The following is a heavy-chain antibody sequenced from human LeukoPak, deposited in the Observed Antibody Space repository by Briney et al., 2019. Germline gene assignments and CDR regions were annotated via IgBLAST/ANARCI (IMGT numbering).Heavy chain of an antibody. V-gene: IGHV4-59*01. Sequence: SETLSLTCTVSGGSISNYYGSGIRQPPGKGLEWIGYIYYSGSTSYNPSLKSRVTISVDTSKNQFSLKLSSVTAADTAVYYCARAYRGNHYYFDYWGQGTLVTVSS. CDR1: GGSISNYY. J-gene: IGHJ4*02. CDR3: ARAYRGNHYYFDY. CDR2: IYYSGST. D-gene: IGHD1-26*01.